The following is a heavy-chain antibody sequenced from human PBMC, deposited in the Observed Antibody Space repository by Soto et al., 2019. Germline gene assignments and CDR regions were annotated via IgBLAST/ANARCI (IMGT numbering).Heavy chain of an antibody. J-gene: IGHJ6*02. CDR3: ARAGHCISTSCGYGMDV. D-gene: IGHD2-2*03. CDR2: IYYSGST. CDR1: GGSISSGGYY. Sequence: SETLSLTCTVSGGSISSGGYYWSWIRQHPGKGLEWIGYIYYSGSTYYNPSLKSRVTISVDTSKNQFSLKLSSVTAADTAVYYCARAGHCISTSCGYGMDVWGQGTTVTVSS. V-gene: IGHV4-30-4*08.